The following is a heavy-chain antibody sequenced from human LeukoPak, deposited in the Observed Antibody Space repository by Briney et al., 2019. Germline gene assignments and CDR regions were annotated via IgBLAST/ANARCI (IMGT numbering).Heavy chain of an antibody. Sequence: SETLSLTCTVSGGSISSSSYYWGWIRQPPGKGLEWIGSIYYSGSTYYNPSLKSRVTISVDTSKNQFSLKLSSVTAADTAVYYCALVPAATFDYWGQGTLVTVSS. CDR2: IYYSGST. CDR1: GGSISSSSYY. V-gene: IGHV4-39*07. J-gene: IGHJ4*02. CDR3: ALVPAATFDY. D-gene: IGHD2-2*01.